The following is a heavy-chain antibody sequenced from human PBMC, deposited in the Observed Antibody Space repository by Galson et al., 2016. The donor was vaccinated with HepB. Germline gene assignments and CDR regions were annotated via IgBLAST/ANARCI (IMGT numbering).Heavy chain of an antibody. D-gene: IGHD6-13*01. Sequence: SLRLSCAASGFTFSDYAMTWVRQAPGKGLEWVSSISGSGSGTYIGDSVKGRFDVSRDNSKNTLFLHMKNLRAEDTALYYCARVSRPGISAPRYGMDVWGREPTVTVSS. CDR3: ARVSRPGISAPRYGMDV. CDR1: GFTFSDYA. V-gene: IGHV3-23*01. CDR2: ISGSGSGT. J-gene: IGHJ6*04.